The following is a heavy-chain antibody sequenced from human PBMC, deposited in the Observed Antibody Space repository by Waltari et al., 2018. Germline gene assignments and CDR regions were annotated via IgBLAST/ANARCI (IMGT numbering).Heavy chain of an antibody. Sequence: QVQLVESGGGVVQPGRSLRLSCAVSGFTISNYGMHWVRQAPGKGLEWVAVISYDGSNKYYADSVKGRFTISRDNSKNMLYLQMNSLRAEDTAVYYCAKDRDYGDGSDAFDIWGQGTMVTVSS. CDR3: AKDRDYGDGSDAFDI. V-gene: IGHV3-30*18. J-gene: IGHJ3*02. CDR1: GFTISNYG. D-gene: IGHD4-17*01. CDR2: ISYDGSNK.